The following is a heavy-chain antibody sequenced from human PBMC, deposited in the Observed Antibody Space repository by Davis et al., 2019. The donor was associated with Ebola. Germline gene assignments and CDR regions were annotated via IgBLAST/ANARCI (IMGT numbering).Heavy chain of an antibody. CDR3: ARASAIFGVVTR. Sequence: SETLSLTCTVSGGSISSYYWGWIRQPPGKGLEWIGSIYYSGSTYYNPSLKSRVTISVDTSKNQFSLKLSSVTAADTAVYYCARASAIFGVVTRWGQGTTVTVSS. CDR1: GGSISSYY. J-gene: IGHJ6*02. V-gene: IGHV4-39*07. CDR2: IYYSGST. D-gene: IGHD3-3*01.